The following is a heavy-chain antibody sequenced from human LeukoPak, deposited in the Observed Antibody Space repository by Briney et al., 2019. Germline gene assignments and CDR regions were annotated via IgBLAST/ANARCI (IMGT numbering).Heavy chain of an antibody. D-gene: IGHD3-16*02. Sequence: PSETLSLTCTVSGDSISSYYWSWIRQPPGKGREWIGYIYYSGSTNYNPSLKSRVTISVDTSKNQFSLKLSSVTAADTAVYYCARVSAGELSSTSFDYWGQGTLVTVSS. CDR2: IYYSGST. J-gene: IGHJ4*02. CDR1: GDSISSYY. V-gene: IGHV4-59*01. CDR3: ARVSAGELSSTSFDY.